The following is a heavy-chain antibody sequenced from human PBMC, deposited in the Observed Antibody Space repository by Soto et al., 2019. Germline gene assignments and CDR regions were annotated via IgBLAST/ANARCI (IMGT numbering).Heavy chain of an antibody. Sequence: ASVKVSCKASGYTFTSYGISWVRQAPGQGLEWMGWISAYNGNTNYAQKLQGRVTMTTDTSTSTAYMELRSLRSDDTAVYYCARDYMVRGVKNYYYGMDVWGQGTKVTVYS. V-gene: IGHV1-18*01. CDR2: ISAYNGNT. J-gene: IGHJ6*02. CDR1: GYTFTSYG. CDR3: ARDYMVRGVKNYYYGMDV. D-gene: IGHD3-10*01.